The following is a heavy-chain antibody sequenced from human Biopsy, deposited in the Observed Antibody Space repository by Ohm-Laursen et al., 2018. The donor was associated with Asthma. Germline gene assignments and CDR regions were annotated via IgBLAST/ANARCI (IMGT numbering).Heavy chain of an antibody. CDR3: ARAVDYSHYYGIDV. D-gene: IGHD3-10*01. Sequence: ASVKVSCKTSGYTFNSAGITWVRQAPGQGLEWMGSISVYNGNTKVAQKLQDRVTMITDTSTSTAYMELRSLRPDDTAVYFCARAVDYSHYYGIDVWDQGTTVTVS. CDR1: GYTFNSAG. CDR2: ISVYNGNT. J-gene: IGHJ6*02. V-gene: IGHV1-18*01.